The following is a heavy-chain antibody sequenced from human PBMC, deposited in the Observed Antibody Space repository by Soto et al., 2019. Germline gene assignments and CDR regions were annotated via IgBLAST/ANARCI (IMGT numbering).Heavy chain of an antibody. D-gene: IGHD3-3*01. J-gene: IGHJ3*02. CDR1: GGSFSCYY. Sequence: PSETLSLTCSVYGGSFSCYYNSWIRQPPGKGLEWIGECNQDGPPNYSSSFQRRVTIPFDTSNIQFSLRRSSVTPPDTALYFCARGRRPDFDFWGDRHDAFDIGGQGTMLTVSS. V-gene: IGHV4-34*01. CDR3: ARGRRPDFDFWGDRHDAFDI. CDR2: CNQDGPP.